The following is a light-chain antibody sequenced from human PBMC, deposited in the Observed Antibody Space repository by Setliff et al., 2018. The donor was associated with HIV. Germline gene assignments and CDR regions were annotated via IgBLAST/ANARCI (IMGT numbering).Light chain of an antibody. V-gene: IGKV1-5*03. CDR2: KAS. J-gene: IGKJ1*01. CDR1: ESISNS. CDR3: QQYYSFRT. Sequence: DIQMTQSPSTLSASVGDSITITCRASESISNSLAWYQQKPGTAPNLLIYKASTLESGVPSRFSGSGSGTEFTLTIAGLQPDDFATYYCQQYYSFRTFGQGTKVDIK.